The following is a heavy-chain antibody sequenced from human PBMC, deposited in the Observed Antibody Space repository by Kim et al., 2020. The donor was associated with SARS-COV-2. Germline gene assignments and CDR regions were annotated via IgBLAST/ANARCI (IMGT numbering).Heavy chain of an antibody. CDR2: IIPILGIA. CDR3: ARDLTDCNFDY. V-gene: IGHV1-69*04. CDR1: VGTFSSYA. D-gene: IGHD2-21*02. J-gene: IGHJ4*02. Sequence: SVKVSCKASVGTFSSYAISWVRQAPGQGLEWMGRIIPILGIANYAQKFQGRVTITADKSTSTAYMELSSLRSEDTAVYYCARDLTDCNFDYWGQGTLVTVSS.